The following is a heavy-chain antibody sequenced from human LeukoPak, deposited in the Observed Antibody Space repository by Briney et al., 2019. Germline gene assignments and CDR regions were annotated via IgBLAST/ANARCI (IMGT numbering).Heavy chain of an antibody. CDR1: GDSNDNNGFY. V-gene: IGHV4-39*07. CDR2: IYYSGST. CDR3: ARGTRGSDSSFDF. D-gene: IGHD1-1*01. Sequence: SEILSLTCTVSGDSNDNNGFYWGWIRQPPGKGLEWIGNIYYSGSTYYNPSLKSRDTTSVDTSKKQFSLKLSSVTAADTAVYYCARGTRGSDSSFDFWGQGTLVTVSS. J-gene: IGHJ4*02.